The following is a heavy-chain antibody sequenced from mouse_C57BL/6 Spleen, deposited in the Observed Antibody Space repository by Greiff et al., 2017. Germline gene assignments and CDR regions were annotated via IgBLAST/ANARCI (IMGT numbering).Heavy chain of an antibody. Sequence: EVHLVESGGGLVKPGGSLKLSCAASGFTFSDYGMHWVRQAPEKGLEWVAYISSGSSTSYYADTVKGRFTISRDNAKNTQFLQMTSLRSEDTAMYYCARARWYLRGNMNYAMDYWGQGTSVTVSS. D-gene: IGHD2-1*01. V-gene: IGHV5-17*01. CDR2: ISSGSSTS. CDR3: ARARWYLRGNMNYAMDY. CDR1: GFTFSDYG. J-gene: IGHJ4*01.